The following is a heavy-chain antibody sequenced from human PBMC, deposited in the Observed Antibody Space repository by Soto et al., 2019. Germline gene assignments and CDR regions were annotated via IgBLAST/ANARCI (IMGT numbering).Heavy chain of an antibody. D-gene: IGHD6-13*01. Sequence: QVQLQESVPGLVKPSGTLSLTCAVSGGSISSSNWCSWVRQPPGKGLEWIGEIYHSGSTNYNPSLKSRVTMSVDESKHQSSPKLGTVAAADTAVHYCAYSSSYYRPVDYWGQGTLVTVSS. CDR2: IYHSGST. CDR1: GGSISSSNW. CDR3: AYSSSYYRPVDY. V-gene: IGHV4-4*02. J-gene: IGHJ4*02.